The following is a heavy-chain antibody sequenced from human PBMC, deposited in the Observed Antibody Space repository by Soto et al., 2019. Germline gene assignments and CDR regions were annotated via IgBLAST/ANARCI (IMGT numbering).Heavy chain of an antibody. D-gene: IGHD3-22*01. Sequence: SETLSLTCAVSGASMNTYYWSWIRQPPGKGLEWIGYFYYSGLTNYNPSLKSRVTISLDTPKNQFSLKLSSVTAADTAVYFCARGNTHGYYYMDVWGRGTTVTVSS. J-gene: IGHJ6*03. CDR1: GASMNTYY. V-gene: IGHV4-59*08. CDR2: FYYSGLT. CDR3: ARGNTHGYYYMDV.